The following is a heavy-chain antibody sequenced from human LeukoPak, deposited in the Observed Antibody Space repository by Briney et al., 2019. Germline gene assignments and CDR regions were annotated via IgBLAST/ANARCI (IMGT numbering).Heavy chain of an antibody. D-gene: IGHD3-22*01. CDR1: GGSISSYY. CDR3: ARRGYYDSRGHDAFDI. V-gene: IGHV4-59*01. J-gene: IGHJ3*02. Sequence: SETLSLTCTVSGGSISSYYWSWIRQPPGKGLEWIGYIYYSGSTNYNPSLKSRVTISVDTSKNQFSLKLSSVTAADTAVYYCARRGYYDSRGHDAFDIWGQGTTLTVSS. CDR2: IYYSGST.